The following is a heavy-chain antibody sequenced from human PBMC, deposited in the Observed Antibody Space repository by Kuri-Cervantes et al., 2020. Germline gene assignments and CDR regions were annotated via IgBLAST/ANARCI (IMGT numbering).Heavy chain of an antibody. CDR2: IIGSGAGT. Sequence: GGSLRLSCAASGFTFSSYAMSWVRQAPGKGLEWVSTIIGSGAGTFYADSVKGRFAISRDNSKNTAYLQMNSLKTEDTAVYYCFKGYGDDDAFDIWGQGTMVTVSS. D-gene: IGHD4-17*01. V-gene: IGHV3-23*01. J-gene: IGHJ3*02. CDR1: GFTFSSYA. CDR3: FKGYGDDDAFDI.